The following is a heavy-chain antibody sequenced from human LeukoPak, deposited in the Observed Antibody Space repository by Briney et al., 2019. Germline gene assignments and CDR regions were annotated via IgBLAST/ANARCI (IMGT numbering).Heavy chain of an antibody. Sequence: PSETLSLTCTVSGGSISSSSYYWGWIRQPPGKGLEWIGEINHSGSTNYNPSLKSRVTISVDTSKNQFSLKLSSVTAADTAAYYCARVDRDILTGYYSYYYYMDVWGKGTTVTVSS. V-gene: IGHV4-39*07. J-gene: IGHJ6*03. CDR1: GGSISSSSYY. CDR3: ARVDRDILTGYYSYYYYMDV. CDR2: INHSGST. D-gene: IGHD3-9*01.